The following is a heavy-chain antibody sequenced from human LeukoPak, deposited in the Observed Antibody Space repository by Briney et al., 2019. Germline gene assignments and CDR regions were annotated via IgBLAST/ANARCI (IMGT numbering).Heavy chain of an antibody. CDR2: IYYSGST. J-gene: IGHJ4*02. D-gene: IGHD5-24*01. V-gene: IGHV4-39*07. Sequence: SETLSLTCTVSGGSISNYYWGWIRQAPGKGPEWIGSIYYSGSTYYNPSLKSRVTISVDTSKNQFSLKLSSVTAADTAVYYCAREVEMATINFFDYWGQGTLVTVSS. CDR3: AREVEMATINFFDY. CDR1: GGSISNYY.